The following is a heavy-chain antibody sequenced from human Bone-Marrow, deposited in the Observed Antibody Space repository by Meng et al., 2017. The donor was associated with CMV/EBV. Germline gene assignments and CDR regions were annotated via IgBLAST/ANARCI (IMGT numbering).Heavy chain of an antibody. CDR3: AREWDCSSTSCDDY. CDR2: INPNSGGT. V-gene: IGHV1-2*02. CDR1: GYTFTGYY. J-gene: IGHJ4*02. Sequence: ASVKVSCKASGYTFTGYYMHWVRQAPGQGLEWMGWINPNSGGTNYAQKFQGRVTMTRDTSISTAYMELSRLRSDDTAVYYCAREWDCSSTSCDDYWGQGTRVTVSS. D-gene: IGHD2-2*01.